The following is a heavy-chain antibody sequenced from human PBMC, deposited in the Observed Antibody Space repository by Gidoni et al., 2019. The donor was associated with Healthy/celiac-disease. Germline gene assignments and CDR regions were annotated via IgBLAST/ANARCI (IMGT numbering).Heavy chain of an antibody. CDR3: ANLPSPYSSSWYFGRPLASANYYMDV. D-gene: IGHD6-13*01. CDR2: ISGSGGST. J-gene: IGHJ6*03. V-gene: IGHV3-23*01. Sequence: EVQLLESGGGLVQPGGSLRLSCSASGFTFSSYSMSWVRPAPGKGLGWVSAISGSGGSTYYADSVKGRFTISRDNSKNTLYLQMNSLRAEDTAVYYCANLPSPYSSSWYFGRPLASANYYMDVWGKGTTVTVSS. CDR1: GFTFSSYS.